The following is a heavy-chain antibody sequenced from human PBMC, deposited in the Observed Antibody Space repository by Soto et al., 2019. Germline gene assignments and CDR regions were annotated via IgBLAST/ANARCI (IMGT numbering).Heavy chain of an antibody. CDR2: IYYSGST. CDR1: GGSISSYY. J-gene: IGHJ6*02. V-gene: IGHV4-59*12. CDR3: ARDQSFDRSYYYGIDF. Sequence: SETLSLTCTVSGGSISSYYWSWIRQPPGKGLEWIGYIYYSGSTNYNPSLKSRVTISVDTSKNQFSLKLSSVTAADTAVYYCARDQSFDRSYYYGIDFWGQGTTVTVSS. D-gene: IGHD3-22*01.